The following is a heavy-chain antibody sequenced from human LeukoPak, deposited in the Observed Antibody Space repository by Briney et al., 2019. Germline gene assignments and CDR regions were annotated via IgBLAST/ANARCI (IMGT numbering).Heavy chain of an antibody. J-gene: IGHJ4*02. CDR3: ARDFYDSSGYWFDY. CDR1: GFSFSSYW. Sequence: GGSLRLSCAASGFSFSSYWMHWVRQAPGTGLVWVSRIKSDGSTTNYADFVKGRFTISRDNAKNTLYLQMNSLRAEDTAVYYCARDFYDSSGYWFDYWGQGTLVTVSS. CDR2: IKSDGSTT. D-gene: IGHD3-22*01. V-gene: IGHV3-74*01.